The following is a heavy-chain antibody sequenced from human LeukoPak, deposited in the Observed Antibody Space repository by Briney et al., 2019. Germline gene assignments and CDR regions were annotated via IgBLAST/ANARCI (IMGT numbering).Heavy chain of an antibody. J-gene: IGHJ4*02. V-gene: IGHV3-30*02. D-gene: IGHD3-22*01. CDR1: GFTFSSYG. Sequence: GGSLRLSCAASGFTFSSYGMHWVRQAPGKGLEWVAFIRHDESNKYYADSVKGRFTIFRDNSKNTLYLQMNSLRTEDTALYYCANYDSSGNYRELDSWGQGTLVTVSS. CDR2: IRHDESNK. CDR3: ANYDSSGNYRELDS.